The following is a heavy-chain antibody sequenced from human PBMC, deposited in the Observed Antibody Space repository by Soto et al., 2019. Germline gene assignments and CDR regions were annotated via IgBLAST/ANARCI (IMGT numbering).Heavy chain of an antibody. D-gene: IGHD4-17*01. CDR1: GGTFSSYA. CDR2: IIPIFGTA. V-gene: IGHV1-69*14. CDR3: AGSPPPTVTVFSRCFDY. J-gene: IGHJ2*01. Sequence: QVQLVQSGAEVKKPGSSVKVSCKTSGGTFSSYATNWVRQAPGQGLEWMGGIIPIFGTANYAQKFQGRITITADKSTNTAYMELRSLRSDDTAVYYCAGSPPPTVTVFSRCFDYWGRGTLVTVSS.